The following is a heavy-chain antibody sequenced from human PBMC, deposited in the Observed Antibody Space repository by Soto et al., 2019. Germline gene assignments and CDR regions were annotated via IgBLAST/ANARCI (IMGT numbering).Heavy chain of an antibody. D-gene: IGHD6-13*01. CDR2: ISVSGGST. Sequence: EVQLLESGGGLVQPGGSLRLSCAASGFTFSSYAMSWVRQAPGKGLEGVSAISVSGGSTYNADSVKGRFTISRDNSKNTLYLQMNSLRAEDTAVYYCAKDLRRLQQLAIYFDYWGQGTLVTVSS. CDR3: AKDLRRLQQLAIYFDY. CDR1: GFTFSSYA. J-gene: IGHJ4*02. V-gene: IGHV3-23*01.